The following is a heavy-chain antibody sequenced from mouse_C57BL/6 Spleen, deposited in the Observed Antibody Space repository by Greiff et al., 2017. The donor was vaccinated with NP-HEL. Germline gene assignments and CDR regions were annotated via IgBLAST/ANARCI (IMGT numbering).Heavy chain of an antibody. Sequence: VQLQQSGPELVKPGASVKISCKASGYAFSSSWMNWVKQRPGTGLEWIGRIYPGDGDTNYNGKFKGKATLTADKSSSTAYMQLSSLTSEDSAVYFCARGFYGYFDVWGTGTTVTVSS. CDR3: ARGFYGYFDV. CDR1: GYAFSSSW. J-gene: IGHJ1*03. V-gene: IGHV1-82*01. CDR2: IYPGDGDT.